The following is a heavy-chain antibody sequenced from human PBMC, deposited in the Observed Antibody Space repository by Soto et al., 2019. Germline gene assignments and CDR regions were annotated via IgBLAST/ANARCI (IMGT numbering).Heavy chain of an antibody. Sequence: SETLSLTCTVSGGSISSYYWSWIRQPPGKGLEWIGYIYYSGSTNYNPSLKSRVTISVDTSKNQFSLKLSSVTAADTAVYYCARLETYYYYYYMDVWGKGTTVTVSS. CDR2: IYYSGST. J-gene: IGHJ6*03. V-gene: IGHV4-59*08. CDR3: ARLETYYYYYYMDV. CDR1: GGSISSYY.